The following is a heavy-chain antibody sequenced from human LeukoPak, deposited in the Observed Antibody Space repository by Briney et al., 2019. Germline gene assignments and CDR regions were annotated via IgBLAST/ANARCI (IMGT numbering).Heavy chain of an antibody. D-gene: IGHD3-22*01. CDR1: GFTVSSNY. CDR2: IYSGGNT. Sequence: TGGSLRLSCAASGFTVSSNYMSWVRQAPGKGLEWVSVIYSGGNTYYVDSVKGRFTISRDNSKNTLYLQMNSLRAEDTAVYYCALGDTSGYYYFQHWGQGTLVTVSS. V-gene: IGHV3-53*01. CDR3: ALGDTSGYYYFQH. J-gene: IGHJ1*01.